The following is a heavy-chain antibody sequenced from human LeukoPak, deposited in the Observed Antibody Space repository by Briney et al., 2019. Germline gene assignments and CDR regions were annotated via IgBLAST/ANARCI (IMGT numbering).Heavy chain of an antibody. CDR3: ARECCGGWYAHRGIDLDY. CDR2: INPRGGDT. Sequence: ASVKVSCKASGYSFTNKHMHWVRQAPGQELEWMEIINPRGGDTNYAQKFQGRVTMTSDTSTSTVYMEMSSLRSEDTAVYYCARECCGGWYAHRGIDLDYWGQGTLVSVSS. J-gene: IGHJ4*02. V-gene: IGHV1-46*01. D-gene: IGHD6-19*01. CDR1: GYSFTNKH.